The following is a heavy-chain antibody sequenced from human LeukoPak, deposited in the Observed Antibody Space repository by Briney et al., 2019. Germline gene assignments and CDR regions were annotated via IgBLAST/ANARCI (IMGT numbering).Heavy chain of an antibody. D-gene: IGHD3-3*01. Sequence: PGGSLRLSCAASGFTFTSAWMSWIRQAPGKGLEWVGRIKGKTAAGAPDYVASVKGRFTISRDDSKNTLFLQMNSLKTEDTAVYYCITGDYDFWSGFYSPNHYFDYWGQGTLVTVSS. CDR1: GFTFTSAW. V-gene: IGHV3-15*01. CDR3: ITGDYDFWSGFYSPNHYFDY. CDR2: IKGKTAAGAP. J-gene: IGHJ4*02.